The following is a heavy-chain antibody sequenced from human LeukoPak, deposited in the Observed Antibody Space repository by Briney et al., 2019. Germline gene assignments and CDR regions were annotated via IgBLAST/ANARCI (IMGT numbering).Heavy chain of an antibody. CDR2: ISYDGSNK. D-gene: IGHD5-18*01. Sequence: GGSLRLSCAASGFTFSSYGMHWVRQAPGKGLEWVAVISYDGSNKYYADSVKGRFTISRDNSKNTLYLQMNSLRAEDTAVYYCAKDEQLWLSSYYYYCGMDVWGQGTTVTVSS. CDR1: GFTFSSYG. J-gene: IGHJ6*02. V-gene: IGHV3-30*18. CDR3: AKDEQLWLSSYYYYCGMDV.